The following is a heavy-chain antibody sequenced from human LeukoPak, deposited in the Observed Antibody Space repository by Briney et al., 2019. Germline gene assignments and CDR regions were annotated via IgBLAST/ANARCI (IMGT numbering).Heavy chain of an antibody. J-gene: IGHJ4*02. Sequence: SQTLSLTCAISGDSVSSNSAAWNWIRQSPSRGLEWLGRTYYRSKWYNDYAVSVKSRITINPDTSKNQFSLQLNSVTPEDTAMYYCAKGREYSYAYSPYYFDYWGQGTLVTVSS. CDR3: AKGREYSYAYSPYYFDY. CDR2: TYYRSKWYN. CDR1: GDSVSSNSAA. D-gene: IGHD5-18*01. V-gene: IGHV6-1*01.